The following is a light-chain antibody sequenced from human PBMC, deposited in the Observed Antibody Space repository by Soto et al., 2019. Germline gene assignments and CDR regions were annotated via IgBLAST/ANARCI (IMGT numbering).Light chain of an antibody. J-gene: IGKJ1*01. CDR1: QSISIY. CDR2: EAS. V-gene: IGKV1-5*03. CDR3: QQYNSYPWT. Sequence: IQMTQSPSTLSASVGDRVTITCQASQSISIYLAWYQQKPGKAPKLLIYEASSLESGVPSRFRGSGSGTEFTLTISSLKPDDFETYYCQQYNSYPWTFGQGTKVDIK.